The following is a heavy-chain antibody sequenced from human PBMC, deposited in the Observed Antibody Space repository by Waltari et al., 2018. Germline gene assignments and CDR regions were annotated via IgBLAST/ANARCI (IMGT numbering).Heavy chain of an antibody. CDR2: INHSGST. V-gene: IGHV4-34*01. CDR3: ARKRARGIRYYYYMDV. J-gene: IGHJ6*03. CDR1: GGSFSGYY. D-gene: IGHD3-16*01. Sequence: QVQLQQWGAGLLKPSETLSLTCAVYGGSFSGYYWSWIRQPPGKGLEWIGEINHSGSTNYNPSLKSRVTISVDTSKNQFSLKLSSVTAADTAVYYCARKRARGIRYYYYMDVWGKGTTVTVSS.